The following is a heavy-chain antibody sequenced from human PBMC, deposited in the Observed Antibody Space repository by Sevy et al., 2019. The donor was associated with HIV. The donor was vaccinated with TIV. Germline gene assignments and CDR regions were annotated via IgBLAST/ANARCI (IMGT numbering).Heavy chain of an antibody. CDR2: ISAYNRNT. CDR3: ARARGSDCSGCSCYSEYNWFDP. CDR1: GYTFTSYG. Sequence: AAVKVSCKASGYTFTSYGISWVRQAPRQGLERMGWISAYNRNTNYAQKLQGRVTMTTDTSTSTAYMELRSLRYDDTAVYYCARARGSDCSGCSCYSEYNWFDPWGQGTLVTVSS. D-gene: IGHD2-15*01. V-gene: IGHV1-18*01. J-gene: IGHJ5*02.